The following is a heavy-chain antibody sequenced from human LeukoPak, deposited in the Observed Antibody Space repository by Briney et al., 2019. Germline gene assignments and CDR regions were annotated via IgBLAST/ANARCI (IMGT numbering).Heavy chain of an antibody. J-gene: IGHJ4*02. D-gene: IGHD6-19*01. CDR1: GGSFSGYY. Sequence: SETLSLTCAVYGGSFSGYYWSWIRQPPGKGLEWIGYIYYSGSTNYNPSLKSRVTISVDTSKNQFSLKLSSVTAADTAVYYCARGIEGHSSGWYVWGQGTLVTVSS. V-gene: IGHV4-59*08. CDR3: ARGIEGHSSGWYV. CDR2: IYYSGST.